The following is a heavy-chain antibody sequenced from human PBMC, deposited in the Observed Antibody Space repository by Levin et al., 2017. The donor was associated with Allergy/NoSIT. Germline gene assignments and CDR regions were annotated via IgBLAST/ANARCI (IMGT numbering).Heavy chain of an antibody. J-gene: IGHJ6*02. Sequence: PGGSLRLSCAASGFTFSSYGMHWVRQAPGKGLEWVAVISYDGSNKYYADSVKGRFTISRDNSKNTLYLQMNSLRAEDTAVYYCAKDNTIFGVGYYYYGMDVWGQGTTVTVSS. CDR2: ISYDGSNK. CDR3: AKDNTIFGVGYYYYGMDV. D-gene: IGHD3-3*01. CDR1: GFTFSSYG. V-gene: IGHV3-30*18.